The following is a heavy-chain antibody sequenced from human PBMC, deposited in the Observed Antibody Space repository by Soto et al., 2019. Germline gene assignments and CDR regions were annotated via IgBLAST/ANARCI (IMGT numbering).Heavy chain of an antibody. V-gene: IGHV1-3*01. CDR3: ARAFRVVGSTLAFDI. D-gene: IGHD1-26*01. CDR1: GYSFSTYA. Sequence: ASVKGSCKASGYSFSTYAMHWVRQAPGQRLEWMGWINAGNGDTKYSQKFQGRVTITRDTSASTAYMELSSLRSEDTAVYYCARAFRVVGSTLAFDIWGQGTMVT. CDR2: INAGNGDT. J-gene: IGHJ3*02.